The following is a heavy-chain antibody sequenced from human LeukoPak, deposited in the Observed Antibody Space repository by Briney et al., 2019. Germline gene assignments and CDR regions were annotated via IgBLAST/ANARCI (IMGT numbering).Heavy chain of an antibody. CDR1: GFTFSSYG. Sequence: GGSLRLSCAASGFTFSSYGMHWVRQAPGKGLEWVAVISYDGSNKYYADSVKGRFTISRDNSKNTLYLQMNSLRAEDTAVYYCAKPLRGYSYGYFDYWGQGTRVTVSS. CDR3: AKPLRGYSYGYFDY. V-gene: IGHV3-30*18. J-gene: IGHJ4*02. CDR2: ISYDGSNK. D-gene: IGHD5-18*01.